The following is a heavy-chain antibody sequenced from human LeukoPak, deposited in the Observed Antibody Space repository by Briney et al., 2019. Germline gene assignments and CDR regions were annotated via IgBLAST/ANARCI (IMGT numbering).Heavy chain of an antibody. D-gene: IGHD3-10*01. CDR2: INPNSGGT. J-gene: IGHJ4*02. CDR3: ARVNLGGSGSYYRTIDY. V-gene: IGHV1-2*02. Sequence: ASVKVSCKASGYTFTGYYMHWVRQAPGQGLEWMGWINPNSGGTNYAQKFQGRVTMTRDTSINTAYVELSRLRSDDTAVYYCARVNLGGSGSYYRTIDYWGQGTLVTVSS. CDR1: GYTFTGYY.